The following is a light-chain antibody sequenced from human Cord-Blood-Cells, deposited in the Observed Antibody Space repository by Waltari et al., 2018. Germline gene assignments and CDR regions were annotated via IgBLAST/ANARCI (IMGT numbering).Light chain of an antibody. V-gene: IGLV2-14*01. CDR3: SSYTSSSTYVV. Sequence: QSALTQPASVSGSPGQSITISCTGTSSDAGGYNYVSWYQQPPGKAPKLMIYEVRNRPSGVANRFSGSKSGNTASLTISGLQAEDEADYYCSSYTSSSTYVVFGGGTKLTVL. CDR1: SSDAGGYNY. CDR2: EVR. J-gene: IGLJ2*01.